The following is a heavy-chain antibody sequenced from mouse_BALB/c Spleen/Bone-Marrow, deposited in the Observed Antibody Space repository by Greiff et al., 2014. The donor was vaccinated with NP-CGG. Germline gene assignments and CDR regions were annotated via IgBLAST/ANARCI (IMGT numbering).Heavy chain of an antibody. CDR1: GVSLTSYG. V-gene: IGHV2-9*02. CDR3: ARVGYRYDGYAMDY. CDR2: IWAGGST. J-gene: IGHJ4*01. D-gene: IGHD2-14*01. Sequence: QVQLQQSGPGLVAPSQSLSITCTVSGVSLTSYGVHWVRQPPGKGLEGLGVIWAGGSTNYNSALMSRLSISKDNSKSQVFLKMNSLQTDDTAMYYCARVGYRYDGYAMDYWGQGTSVTVSS.